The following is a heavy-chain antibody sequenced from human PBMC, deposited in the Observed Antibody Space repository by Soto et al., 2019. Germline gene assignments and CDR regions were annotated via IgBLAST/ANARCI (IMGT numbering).Heavy chain of an antibody. V-gene: IGHV3-53*01. CDR1: EFTVSSNY. CDR3: AGRVGATNYGMDV. Sequence: GGSLRLSCAASEFTVSSNYMNWVRQAPGKGLECVSTIYSGGSTYYADSVKGRFTISRDNSKNTLYPQMNNLRAEDTAVYYCAGRVGATNYGMDVWGQGTTVTVSS. J-gene: IGHJ6*02. D-gene: IGHD1-26*01. CDR2: IYSGGST.